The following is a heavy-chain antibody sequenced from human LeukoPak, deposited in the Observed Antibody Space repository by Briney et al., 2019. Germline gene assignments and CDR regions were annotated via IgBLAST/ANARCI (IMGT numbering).Heavy chain of an antibody. CDR2: ISSNGGST. V-gene: IGHV3-64*01. CDR3: ARDGPYYDFWSGYYTGYYYYYMDV. J-gene: IGHJ6*03. D-gene: IGHD3-3*01. Sequence: GGSLSLSCAASGFTFSKYGMHWVRQAPGKGLEYVSAISSNGGSTYYANSVKGRFTISRDNSKNTLYLQMGSLRAEDMAVYYCARDGPYYDFWSGYYTGYYYYYMDVWGKGTTVTLSS. CDR1: GFTFSKYG.